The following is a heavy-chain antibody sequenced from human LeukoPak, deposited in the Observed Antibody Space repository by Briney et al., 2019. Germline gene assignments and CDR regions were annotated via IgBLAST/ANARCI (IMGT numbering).Heavy chain of an antibody. J-gene: IGHJ4*02. CDR2: ISFDGSNK. V-gene: IGHV3-30-3*01. CDR1: GFTFSGYT. Sequence: PVTSLRPPRAVSGFTFSGYTMHWVRQAPDKGLEWVAVISFDGSNKYYGDSVKGRFTISRDNSKNTLYLQMNSLRPDDTAIYYCARDTLWEWGQGTLVTIS. CDR3: ARDTLWE. D-gene: IGHD1-26*01.